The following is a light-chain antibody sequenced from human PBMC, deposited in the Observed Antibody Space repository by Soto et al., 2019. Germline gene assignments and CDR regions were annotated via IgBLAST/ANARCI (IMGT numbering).Light chain of an antibody. CDR3: QQLNSYPPT. CDR2: AAS. J-gene: IGKJ5*01. V-gene: IGKV1-39*01. Sequence: DIQMTQSPSSLSASVEDRVIITCRASQSISNHLNWYQQKPGKAPKLLIFAASSLQSGVPSRFSGSRSGPDFTLTISSLQPEDFATYYCQQLNSYPPTFGQGTRLEIK. CDR1: QSISNH.